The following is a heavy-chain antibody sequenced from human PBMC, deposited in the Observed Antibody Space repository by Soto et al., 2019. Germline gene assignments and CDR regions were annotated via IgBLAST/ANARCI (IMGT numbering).Heavy chain of an antibody. CDR1: GYTFSDYY. CDR2: IDTSGTKI. CDR3: ARDLHCSGGSCYSVYNWFDP. D-gene: IGHD2-15*01. Sequence: GGSLRLSCAASGYTFSDYYMSWIRQAPGKGLEWISYIDTSGTKIYYADSVKGRFTITTDTSTSTAYMELRSLRSDDTAVYYCARDLHCSGGSCYSVYNWFDPWGQGTLVTVSS. V-gene: IGHV3-11*01. J-gene: IGHJ5*02.